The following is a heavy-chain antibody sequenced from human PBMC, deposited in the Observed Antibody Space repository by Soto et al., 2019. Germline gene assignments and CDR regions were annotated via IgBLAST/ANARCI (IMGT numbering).Heavy chain of an antibody. D-gene: IGHD4-17*01. Sequence: GGSLRLSCASSGLTLSNFWMHWVRQVPGEGLVWVSRISSDGSTTNYADSVKGRFTISRDNVKNTLYLQMNSLRAADTAVYYCAKDIDGDYFYYYYYYMDVWGKGTTVTVSS. CDR3: AKDIDGDYFYYYYYYMDV. J-gene: IGHJ6*03. CDR2: ISSDGSTT. V-gene: IGHV3-74*01. CDR1: GLTLSNFW.